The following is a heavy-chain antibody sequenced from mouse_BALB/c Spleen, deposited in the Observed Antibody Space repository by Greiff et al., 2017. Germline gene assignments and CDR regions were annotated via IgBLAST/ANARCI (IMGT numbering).Heavy chain of an antibody. D-gene: IGHD2-14*01. J-gene: IGHJ4*01. V-gene: IGHV4-1*02. CDR3: AREGPYYRYDGAMDY. CDR1: GFDFSRYW. CDR2: INPDSSTI. Sequence: EVQLQESGGGLVQPGGSLKLSCAASGFDFSRYWMSWVRQAPGKGLEWIGEINPDSSTINYTPSLKDKFIISRDNAKNTLYLQMSKVRSEDTALYYCAREGPYYRYDGAMDYWGQGTSVTVSS.